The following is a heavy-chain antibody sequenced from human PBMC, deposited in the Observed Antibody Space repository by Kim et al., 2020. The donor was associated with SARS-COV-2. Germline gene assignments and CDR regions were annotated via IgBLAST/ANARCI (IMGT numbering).Heavy chain of an antibody. J-gene: IGHJ4*02. CDR2: ST. Sequence: STYYADSVKGRFTISRDNSKNTLYLQMNSLRAEDTAVYYCATQSSGSFDYWGQGTLVTVSS. V-gene: IGHV3-53*01. D-gene: IGHD6-19*01. CDR3: ATQSSGSFDY.